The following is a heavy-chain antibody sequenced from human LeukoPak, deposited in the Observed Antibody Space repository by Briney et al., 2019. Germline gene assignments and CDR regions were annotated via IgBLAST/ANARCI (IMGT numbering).Heavy chain of an antibody. CDR1: GFTFDSYD. CDR3: ARGTSAGNLDY. D-gene: IGHD6-13*01. Sequence: PGGSLRLSCAASGFTFDSYDMHWVRQAPGKGLEWVSLIGTAGDTYYPGSVKGRFTISRENAKDSVYLQLNSLRAGDTAVYYCARGTSAGNLDYWGQGTLVTVSS. CDR2: IGTAGDT. V-gene: IGHV3-13*01. J-gene: IGHJ4*02.